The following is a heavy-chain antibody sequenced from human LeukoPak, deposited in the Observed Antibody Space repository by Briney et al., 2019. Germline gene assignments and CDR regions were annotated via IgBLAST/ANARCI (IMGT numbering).Heavy chain of an antibody. V-gene: IGHV3-21*01. J-gene: IGHJ4*02. CDR2: ISSSSSYI. CDR1: GFTFSSYS. D-gene: IGHD6-19*01. Sequence: TGGSLRLSCAASGFTFSSYSMNWVRQAPGKGLEWVSSISSSSSYIYYADSVKGRFTISRDNAKNSLYLQMNSLRAEDTAVYYCARTGGQWLVRPPFFDYWGQGTPVTVSS. CDR3: ARTGGQWLVRPPFFDY.